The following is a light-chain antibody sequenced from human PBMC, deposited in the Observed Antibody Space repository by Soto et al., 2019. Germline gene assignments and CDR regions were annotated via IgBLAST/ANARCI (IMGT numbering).Light chain of an antibody. CDR2: EVT. J-gene: IGLJ2*01. CDR1: SSDIGGYNY. CDR3: SSYAGTNNFKV. Sequence: QSALTQPPSASGSPGLSVTMSCTGTSSDIGGYNYVSWYQQHPGKAPKLMIYEVTKRPSGVPDRFSGSKSGNTASLTVSGLQAEDEAAYYCSSYAGTNNFKVFGGGTKLTVL. V-gene: IGLV2-8*01.